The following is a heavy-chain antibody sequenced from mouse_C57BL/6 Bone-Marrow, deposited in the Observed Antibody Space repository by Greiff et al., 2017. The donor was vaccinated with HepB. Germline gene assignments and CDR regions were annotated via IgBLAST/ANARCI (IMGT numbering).Heavy chain of an antibody. CDR1: GFTFSDYG. CDR2: ISNLAYSI. D-gene: IGHD1-1*01. V-gene: IGHV5-15*01. CDR3: ARRTVVAPYWYFDV. J-gene: IGHJ1*03. Sequence: EVQLVESGGGLVQPGGSLKLSCAASGFTFSDYGMAWVRQAPRKGPEWVAFISNLAYSIYYADTVTGRFTISRENAKNTLYLEMSSLRSEDTAMYYCARRTVVAPYWYFDVWGTGTTVTVSS.